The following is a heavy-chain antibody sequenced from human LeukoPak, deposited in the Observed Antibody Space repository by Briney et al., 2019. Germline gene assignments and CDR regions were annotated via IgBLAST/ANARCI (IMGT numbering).Heavy chain of an antibody. D-gene: IGHD4-17*01. V-gene: IGHV3-74*03. CDR3: ARARGVTTGYYYYGMDV. CDR1: GFTFSNFW. CDR2: ISNNGITT. Sequence: GGSLRLSCVGSGFTFSNFWMHWVRQAPGKGPVWVSRISNNGITTTDADSVRGRFTISRDNAKNTLYLQMNSLRAEDTAVYYCARARGVTTGYYYYGMDVWGQGTTVTVSS. J-gene: IGHJ6*02.